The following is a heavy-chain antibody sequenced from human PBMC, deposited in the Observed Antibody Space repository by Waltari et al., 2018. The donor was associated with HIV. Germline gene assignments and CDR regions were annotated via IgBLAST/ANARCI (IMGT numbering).Heavy chain of an antibody. CDR1: GYTFPTFW. CDR2: IYAGVSET. Sequence: EVQLVQSGAEVKEPGEPLKISCKASGYTFPTFWIGWVRQMPGKGLDWMGIIYAGVSETRYGPACQGQVTSSVDKSISTAYLQWGGLKASDSAIYYCARSYCSSTACSTLGYLGMDVWGQGTTVTVSS. CDR3: ARSYCSSTACSTLGYLGMDV. V-gene: IGHV5-51*03. J-gene: IGHJ6*02. D-gene: IGHD2-2*01.